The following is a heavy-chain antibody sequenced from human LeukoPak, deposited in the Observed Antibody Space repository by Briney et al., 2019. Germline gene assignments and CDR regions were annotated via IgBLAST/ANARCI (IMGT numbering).Heavy chain of an antibody. Sequence: GGSLRLSCAASGIIFSNAWMDWARQAPGDGLEWVGRIKSNPDGGTTDYAAPVKGRFTISRDDSKNTIYLHMSRLTTEDTAVYYCITVAAHVAYWGRGTSVTVSS. V-gene: IGHV3-15*01. D-gene: IGHD2-15*01. CDR1: GIIFSNAW. CDR3: ITVAAHVAY. CDR2: IKSNPDGGTT. J-gene: IGHJ4*02.